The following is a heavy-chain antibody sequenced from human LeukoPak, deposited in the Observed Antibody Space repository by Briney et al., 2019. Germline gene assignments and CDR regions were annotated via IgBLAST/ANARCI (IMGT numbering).Heavy chain of an antibody. CDR3: AKALGVVPAASFDY. J-gene: IGHJ4*02. V-gene: IGHV4-59*01. CDR2: IYYSGST. Sequence: TSETLSLTCTVSGGSISSYYWSWIRQPPGKGLEWIGYIYYSGSTNYNPSLKSRVTISVDTSKNQFSLKLSSVTAADTAVYYCAKALGVVPAASFDYWGQGTLVTVSS. CDR1: GGSISSYY. D-gene: IGHD2-2*01.